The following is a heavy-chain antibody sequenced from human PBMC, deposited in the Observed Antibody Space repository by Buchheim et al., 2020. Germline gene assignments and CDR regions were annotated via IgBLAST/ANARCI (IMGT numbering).Heavy chain of an antibody. CDR3: ANFGVVINIYSGYFSN. CDR1: GGSISSSSYY. Sequence: QLQLQESGPGLVKPSETLSLTCTVSGGSISSSSYYWGWIRQPPGKGLEWIGSIYYSGSTYYNPSLKSRVTISVDTSKNQFSLKLSSVTAADTAVYYCANFGVVINIYSGYFSNWGQGTL. CDR2: IYYSGST. V-gene: IGHV4-39*01. D-gene: IGHD3-3*01. J-gene: IGHJ4*02.